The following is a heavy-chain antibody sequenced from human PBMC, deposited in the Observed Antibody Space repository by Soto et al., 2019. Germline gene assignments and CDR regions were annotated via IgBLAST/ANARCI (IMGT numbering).Heavy chain of an antibody. V-gene: IGHV4-4*07. CDR2: IYTSGTN. Sequence: QVHLQESGPGLVKPSETLSLTCAVSGGSLNTYYWSWIRQPAGKGLEWIGRIYTSGTNNYNPSLKSRVIMSLDTSKNQFSPNLSSVTAADTAVYYCASTKIELLNPGVQNGMDVWGQGTTVTVSS. CDR1: GGSLNTYY. J-gene: IGHJ6*02. CDR3: ASTKIELLNPGVQNGMDV. D-gene: IGHD3-9*01.